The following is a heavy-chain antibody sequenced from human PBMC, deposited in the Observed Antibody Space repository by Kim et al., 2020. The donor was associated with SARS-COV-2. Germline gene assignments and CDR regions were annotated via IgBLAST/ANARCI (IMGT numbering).Heavy chain of an antibody. J-gene: IGHJ4*02. D-gene: IGHD1-26*01. CDR3: ARDRVYSGSPGDY. CDR1: GYTFTGYY. CDR2: INPNSGGT. V-gene: IGHV1-2*02. Sequence: ASVKVSCKASGYTFTGYYMHWVRQAPGQGLEWMGWINPNSGGTNYAQKFQGRVTMTRDTSISTAYMELSRLRSDDTAVYYCARDRVYSGSPGDYWGQGTLVTVSS.